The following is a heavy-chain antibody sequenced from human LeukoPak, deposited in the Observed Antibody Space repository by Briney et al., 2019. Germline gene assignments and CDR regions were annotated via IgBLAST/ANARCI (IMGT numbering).Heavy chain of an antibody. J-gene: IGHJ4*02. CDR3: ARKKVEPDRYFDY. CDR2: INTNTGDP. CDR1: GYTFTSNT. V-gene: IGHV7-4-1*02. Sequence: ASVKVSCKASGYTFTSNTMAWVRQAPRQGLELMGWINTNTGDPLYAQGFTGRFVFSLDTSVSTAYLQISSLKAGDTAVYYCARKKVEPDRYFDYWGQGTLVTVSS. D-gene: IGHD1-14*01.